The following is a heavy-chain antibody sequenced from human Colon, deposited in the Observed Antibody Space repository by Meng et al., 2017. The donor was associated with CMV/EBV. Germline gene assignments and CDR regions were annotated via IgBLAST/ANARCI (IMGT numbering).Heavy chain of an antibody. J-gene: IGHJ5*02. CDR3: ARDQSQSDKTWWLDP. V-gene: IGHV1-46*01. CDR2: IDPRGDIT. Sequence: ASVKVSCKASGYIFTSTWMHWVRQAPGQGLEWMGVIDPRGDITGYAQKFQGRVTMTRDTSTTTDYMELSRLTSEDTAVYYCARDQSQSDKTWWLDPWGQGTLVTVSS. CDR1: GYIFTSTW.